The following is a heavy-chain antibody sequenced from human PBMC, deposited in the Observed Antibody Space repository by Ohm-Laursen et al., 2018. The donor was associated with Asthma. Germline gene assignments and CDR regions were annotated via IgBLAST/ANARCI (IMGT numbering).Heavy chain of an antibody. CDR1: GYTFSRYS. Sequence: SLRLSCTASGYTFSRYSIHWVRQIPGKGLEWVVSISTASTFIYYADSARGRFTTSRDNAKNSVYLQMNSLRAEDTALYYCARIGPEWELPGREYSLHHWGQGTQVTVSS. CDR2: ISTASTFI. CDR3: ARIGPEWELPGREYSLHH. D-gene: IGHD1-26*01. V-gene: IGHV3-21*01. J-gene: IGHJ1*01.